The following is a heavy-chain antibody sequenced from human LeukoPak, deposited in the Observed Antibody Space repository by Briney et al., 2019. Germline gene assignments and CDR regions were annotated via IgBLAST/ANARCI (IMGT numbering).Heavy chain of an antibody. D-gene: IGHD2-21*02. V-gene: IGHV4-30-4*01. J-gene: IGHJ5*02. CDR2: IYYSGST. CDR3: ARGSVVVTAIRGDWFDP. Sequence: SETLSPTCTVSGGSISSGDYYWSWIRQPPGKGLEWIGYIYYSGSTYYNPSLKSRVTISVDTSKNQFSLKLSSVTAADTAVYYCARGSVVVTAIRGDWFDPWGQGTLVTVSS. CDR1: GGSISSGDYY.